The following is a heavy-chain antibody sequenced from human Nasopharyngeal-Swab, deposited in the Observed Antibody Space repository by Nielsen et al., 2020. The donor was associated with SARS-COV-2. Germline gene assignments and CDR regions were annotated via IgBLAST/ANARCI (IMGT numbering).Heavy chain of an antibody. CDR2: INPNSGGT. CDR3: ARDPWALRLLRRGLNWFDP. V-gene: IGHV1-2*06. Sequence: VRQAPGQGLEWMGRINPNSGGTNYAQKFQGRVTMTRDTSISTAYMELSRLRSDDTAVYYCARDPWALRLLRRGLNWFDPWGQGTLVTVSS. J-gene: IGHJ5*02. D-gene: IGHD1-26*01.